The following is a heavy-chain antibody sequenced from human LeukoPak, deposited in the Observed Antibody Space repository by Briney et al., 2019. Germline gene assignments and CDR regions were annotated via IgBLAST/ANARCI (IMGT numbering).Heavy chain of an antibody. J-gene: IGHJ5*02. V-gene: IGHV3-23*01. CDR1: GFTFSSYA. D-gene: IGHD1-26*01. CDR2: ISGSGGST. CDR3: AKDLLQWELPGYWFDP. Sequence: GGSLRLSCAASGFTFSSYAMSWVRQAPGKGLEWVSAISGSGGSTYYADSVKGRFTISRDNSKNTLYPQMNSLRAEDTAVYYCAKDLLQWELPGYWFDPWGQGTLVTVSS.